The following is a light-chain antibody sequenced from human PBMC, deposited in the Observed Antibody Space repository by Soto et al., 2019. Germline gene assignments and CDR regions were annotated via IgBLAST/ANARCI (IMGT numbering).Light chain of an antibody. V-gene: IGLV1-44*01. CDR2: SNN. CDR1: NSNIESNT. CDR3: AAWDDSLNGHVV. J-gene: IGLJ2*01. Sequence: QSVLTQPPSASGTPGQRVTISCSGSNSNIESNTVNWYQQLPGTAPKLLIYSNNQRPSGVPDRFSGSKSGTSASLAISGLQSDDEADYYCAAWDDSLNGHVVFGGGTNVTVL.